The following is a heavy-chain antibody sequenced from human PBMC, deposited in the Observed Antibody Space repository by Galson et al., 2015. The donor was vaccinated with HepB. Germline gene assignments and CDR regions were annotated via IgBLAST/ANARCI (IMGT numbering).Heavy chain of an antibody. CDR3: ARDDGGMATINAFTFDI. D-gene: IGHD5-24*01. V-gene: IGHV4-31*02. Sequence: TLSLTCTVSGGSISSGGYYWSWIRQHPGKGLEWIGYIYYSGSTYYNPSLKSRVTISVDTSKNQFSLKLSSVTAADTAVYYCARDDGGMATINAFTFDIWGQGTMVTVSS. CDR1: GGSISSGGYY. CDR2: IYYSGST. J-gene: IGHJ3*02.